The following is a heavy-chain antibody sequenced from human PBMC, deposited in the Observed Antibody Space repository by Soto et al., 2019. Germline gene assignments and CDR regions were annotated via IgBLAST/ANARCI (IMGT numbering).Heavy chain of an antibody. CDR3: ARDYPEIYCSGGSCYDPGYYYYGMDV. Sequence: ASVKVSCKASGYTFTSYYMHWARQAPGQGLEWMGIINPSGGSTSYAQKFQGRVTMTRDTSTSTVYMELSSLRSEDTAVYYCARDYPEIYCSGGSCYDPGYYYYGMDVWGQGTTVTVSS. D-gene: IGHD2-15*01. CDR1: GYTFTSYY. J-gene: IGHJ6*02. CDR2: INPSGGST. V-gene: IGHV1-46*01.